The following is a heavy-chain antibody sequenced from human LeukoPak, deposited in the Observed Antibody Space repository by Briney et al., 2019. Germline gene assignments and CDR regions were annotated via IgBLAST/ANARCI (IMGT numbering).Heavy chain of an antibody. D-gene: IGHD5-12*01. V-gene: IGHV4-34*01. J-gene: IGHJ4*02. CDR2: INHSGST. CDR1: GGSFSGYY. Sequence: SETLSLTCAVYGGSFSGYYWSWIRQPPGKGLEWIGEINHSGSTNYNPSLKSRVTISVDTSKNQFSLKLSSVTAADTAVYYCARQDGGYDPFDYWGQGTLVTVSS. CDR3: ARQDGGYDPFDY.